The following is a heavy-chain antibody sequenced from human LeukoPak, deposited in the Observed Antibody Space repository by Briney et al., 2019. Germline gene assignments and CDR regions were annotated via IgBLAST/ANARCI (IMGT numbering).Heavy chain of an antibody. J-gene: IGHJ6*02. Sequence: SVTVSFTASGGTFSIYAISWVRQAPGQGLEWMGGIIPIFGTANYAQKFQGRVTITADESTSTAYMELSSLRSEDTAVYYCARDQPTGSSGYYYLYYYGMDVWGQGTTVTVSS. CDR2: IIPIFGTA. CDR1: GGTFSIYA. V-gene: IGHV1-69*13. CDR3: ARDQPTGSSGYYYLYYYGMDV. D-gene: IGHD3-22*01.